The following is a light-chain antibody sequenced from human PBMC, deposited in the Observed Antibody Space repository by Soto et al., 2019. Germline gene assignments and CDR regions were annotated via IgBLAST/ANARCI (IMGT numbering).Light chain of an antibody. Sequence: EVVMTQSPATLSVSPGERATLSCRASQNLSRNVAWYQQQPGQAPRLLIYGASTSATGIPARFSGSGSGTDFTLTISSLQSEDFAVYYCQHYANLPHTFGQGTKLEIK. CDR2: GAS. CDR3: QHYANLPHT. V-gene: IGKV3-15*01. J-gene: IGKJ2*01. CDR1: QNLSRN.